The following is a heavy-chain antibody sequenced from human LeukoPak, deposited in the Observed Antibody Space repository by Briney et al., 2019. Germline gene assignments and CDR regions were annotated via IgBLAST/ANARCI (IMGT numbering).Heavy chain of an antibody. J-gene: IGHJ2*01. V-gene: IGHV3-21*04. Sequence: PGGSLRLSCAASGFTFSSYSMNWVRQAPGKGLEWVSSISSSSSYIYYADSVKGRFTISRDNAKNSLYLQMNSLRAEDTALYYCAKGAPERDSSGYYLTYWYFDLWGRGTLVTVSS. CDR3: AKGAPERDSSGYYLTYWYFDL. D-gene: IGHD3-22*01. CDR1: GFTFSSYS. CDR2: ISSSSSYI.